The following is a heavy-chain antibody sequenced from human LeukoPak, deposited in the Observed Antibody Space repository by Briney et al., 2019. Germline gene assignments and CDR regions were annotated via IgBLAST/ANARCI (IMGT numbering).Heavy chain of an antibody. V-gene: IGHV1-8*01. CDR1: GYTFTSYD. Sequence: GASVKVSCKASGYTFTSYDIYWVRQATGQGLEWMGWMNPNSGNTGYAQKFQGRVTMTRNSSITTAYMELSSLRSEDTAVYYCARRHGRCSDGSCYYPDYWGQGTLVTVSS. CDR2: MNPNSGNT. D-gene: IGHD2-15*01. CDR3: ARRHGRCSDGSCYYPDY. J-gene: IGHJ4*02.